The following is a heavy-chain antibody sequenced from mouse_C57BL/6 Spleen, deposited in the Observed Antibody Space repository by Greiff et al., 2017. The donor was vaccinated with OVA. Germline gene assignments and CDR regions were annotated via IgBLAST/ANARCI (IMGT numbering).Heavy chain of an antibody. CDR3: ARNLGYYGSPWYFDV. D-gene: IGHD1-1*01. CDR1: GFSLTSYG. J-gene: IGHJ1*03. V-gene: IGHV2-2*01. CDR2: IWSGGST. Sequence: VMLVESGPGLVQPSQSLSITCTVSGFSLTSYGVHWVRQSPGKGLEWLGVIWSGGSTDYNAAFISRLSISKDNSKSQVFFKMNSLQADDTAIYYCARNLGYYGSPWYFDVWGTGTTVTVSS.